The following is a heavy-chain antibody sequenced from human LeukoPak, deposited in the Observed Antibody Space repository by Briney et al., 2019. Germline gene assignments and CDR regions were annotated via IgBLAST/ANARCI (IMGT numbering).Heavy chain of an antibody. D-gene: IGHD2-15*01. CDR1: GGSVSSGSYY. CDR2: IYYSGST. CDR3: ARAPGTVVVVAATPSAFDI. J-gene: IGHJ3*02. V-gene: IGHV4-61*01. Sequence: SETLSLTCTVSGGSVSSGSYYWSWIRQPPGKGLEWIGYIYYSGSTNYNPSLKSRVTISVDTSKNQFSLKLSSVTAADTAVYYCARAPGTVVVVAATPSAFDIWGQGTMVTVSS.